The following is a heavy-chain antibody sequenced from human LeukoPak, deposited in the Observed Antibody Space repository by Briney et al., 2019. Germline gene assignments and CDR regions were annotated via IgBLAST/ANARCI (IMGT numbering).Heavy chain of an antibody. CDR1: GFTVSSNY. Sequence: GGSLRLSCAASGFTVSSNYMSWVRQAPGKGLEWVSVIYSGGSTYYAGSVKGRFTISRDNSKNTLYLQMNSLRAEDTAVYYCASLPGYYYYGMDVWGQGTTVTVSS. V-gene: IGHV3-53*01. J-gene: IGHJ6*02. CDR3: ASLPGYYYYGMDV. CDR2: IYSGGST.